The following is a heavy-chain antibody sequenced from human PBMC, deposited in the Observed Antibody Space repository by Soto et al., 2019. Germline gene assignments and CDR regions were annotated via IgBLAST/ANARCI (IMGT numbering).Heavy chain of an antibody. CDR2: IYYSGST. V-gene: IGHV4-31*03. D-gene: IGHD3-10*01. CDR1: GGSIGSGGYY. J-gene: IGHJ6*02. Sequence: QVQLQESGPGLVKPSQTLSLTCTVSGGSIGSGGYYWSWIRQHPGKGLEWIGYIYYSGSTYYNPSLKSRVTISVDTSKNQFSLKLSSVTAADTAVYYCARELRFGEDYYGMDVWGQGTTDTVSS. CDR3: ARELRFGEDYYGMDV.